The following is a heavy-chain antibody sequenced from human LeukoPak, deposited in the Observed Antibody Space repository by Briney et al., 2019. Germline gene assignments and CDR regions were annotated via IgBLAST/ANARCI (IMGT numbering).Heavy chain of an antibody. V-gene: IGHV4-4*02. D-gene: IGHD3-3*01. CDR1: GASISNSNW. CDR3: ANSYDFWSGSGGDYYYGMDV. J-gene: IGHJ6*02. Sequence: SETLSLTCAVTGASISNSNWWTWVRQPPGKGLEWIGEIYHSGSTNYKTSLKSRATISVDKSKNQFSLKLNSVTAADTAVYYCANSYDFWSGSGGDYYYGMDVWGQGTTVTVSS. CDR2: IYHSGST.